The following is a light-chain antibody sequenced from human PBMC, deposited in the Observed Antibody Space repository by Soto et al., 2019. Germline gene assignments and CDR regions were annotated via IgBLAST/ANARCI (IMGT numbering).Light chain of an antibody. Sequence: EIVLTQSPGTLSLSPGGRATLSCRASQSVRSSYLAWYQQKPGQAPRLLIYSASSRAAGIPDRFSGSGSGTYFTLTISRLDPEDFAVYYCQQHGSSPSFGGGTKVEIK. J-gene: IGKJ4*01. V-gene: IGKV3-20*01. CDR1: QSVRSSY. CDR3: QQHGSSPS. CDR2: SAS.